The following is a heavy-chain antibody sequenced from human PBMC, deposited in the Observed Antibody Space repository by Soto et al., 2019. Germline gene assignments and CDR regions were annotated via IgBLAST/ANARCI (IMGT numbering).Heavy chain of an antibody. Sequence: GGSLRLSCAASGFIFKMYWMHWVRQSPGKGLVWISGIYNDGTYSDYADSVRGRFTISRDNVNDTLYLQMNNLRAEDSGLYYCTRGPRPISTGTGAYWGQGTQVTVSS. D-gene: IGHD3-10*01. CDR1: GFIFKMYW. CDR3: TRGPRPISTGTGAY. CDR2: IYNDGTYS. J-gene: IGHJ4*02. V-gene: IGHV3-74*01.